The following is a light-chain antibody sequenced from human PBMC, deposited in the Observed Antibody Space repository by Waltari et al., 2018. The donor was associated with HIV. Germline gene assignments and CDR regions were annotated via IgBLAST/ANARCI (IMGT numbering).Light chain of an antibody. Sequence: DIQMTQSPSSVSASVGDRVTLTCRATQGISTWLAWYQQQSGKAPRLLISGASNLEPGVPSRFSGSGSGTSFSLTITSLQAEDFAIYYCQQTNSFPFTFGQGTRLQMK. CDR2: GAS. V-gene: IGKV1-12*01. J-gene: IGKJ5*01. CDR3: QQTNSFPFT. CDR1: QGISTW.